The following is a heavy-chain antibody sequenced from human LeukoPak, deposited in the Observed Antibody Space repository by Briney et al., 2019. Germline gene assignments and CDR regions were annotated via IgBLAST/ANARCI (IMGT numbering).Heavy chain of an antibody. V-gene: IGHV3-11*04. D-gene: IGHD2-2*01. J-gene: IGHJ5*02. CDR1: GLRFSDYY. CDR2: ISSGGDIM. CDR3: AKGRSGDIVVVPAAMMDWFDP. Sequence: GGSLRLSCAASGLRFSDYYVSWIRQAPGKGLQWVSYISSGGDIMHYADSVKGRFTISRDNSKNTLYLQMNSLRAEDTGVYYCAKGRSGDIVVVPAAMMDWFDPWGQGTLVTVSS.